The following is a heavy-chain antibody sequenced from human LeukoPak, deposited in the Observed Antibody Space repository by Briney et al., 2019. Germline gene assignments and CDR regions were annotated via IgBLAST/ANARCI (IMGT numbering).Heavy chain of an antibody. D-gene: IGHD2-8*01. V-gene: IGHV3-7*01. Sequence: GRSLRLSCAGSGFSFSRYWMAWVRQAPGKGLEWVASINQDVSRIHYVDSVKGRFTIPRDNAKSSLFLQMTSLRVEDTAVYYCARLKDDVTKFDYWGQGTLVTVSS. CDR3: ARLKDDVTKFDY. CDR1: GFSFSRYW. J-gene: IGHJ4*02. CDR2: INQDVSRI.